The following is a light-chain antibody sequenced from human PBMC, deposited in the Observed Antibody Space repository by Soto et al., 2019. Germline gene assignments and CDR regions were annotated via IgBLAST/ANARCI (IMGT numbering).Light chain of an antibody. CDR2: GNS. CDR3: QSYDSSLSGFFV. J-gene: IGLJ1*01. V-gene: IGLV1-40*01. Sequence: QSGLTQPPSVYGAPAQRVTISCTGSSSNIGAGYDVHWYQQLPGTAPKLLIYGNSNRPSGVPDRFSGSKSGTSASLAITGLQAEDEADYYCQSYDSSLSGFFVFGTGTKVTVL. CDR1: SSNIGAGYD.